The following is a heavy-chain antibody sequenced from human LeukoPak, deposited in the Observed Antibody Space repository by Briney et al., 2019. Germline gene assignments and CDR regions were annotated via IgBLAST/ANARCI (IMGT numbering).Heavy chain of an antibody. CDR3: ARAKDSSSPPLDY. CDR2: ISSSSSSYI. Sequence: PGGSLRLSCAASGFTFSSYSMNWVRQAPGKGLEWVSSISSSSSSYIYYADSVKGRFTISRDNAKNSLYLQMNSLRAEDTAVYYCARAKDSSSPPLDYWGQGTLATVSP. D-gene: IGHD6-6*01. V-gene: IGHV3-21*01. CDR1: GFTFSSYS. J-gene: IGHJ4*02.